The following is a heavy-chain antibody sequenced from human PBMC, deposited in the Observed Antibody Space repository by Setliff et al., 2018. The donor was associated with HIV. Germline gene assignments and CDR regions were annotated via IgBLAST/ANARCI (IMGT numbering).Heavy chain of an antibody. CDR1: GFTFSDHF. J-gene: IGHJ4*02. D-gene: IGHD6-19*01. CDR2: IRNKASSYTT. CDR3: TKPGRAQWLVPYYFDH. Sequence: LRLSCAASGFTFSDHFMDWVRQAPGKGLEWVGRIRNKASSYTTEYAASVKGRFTISRDDSENSLFLQMNSLRAEDTALYYCTKPGRAQWLVPYYFDHWGQGTLVIVSS. V-gene: IGHV3-72*01.